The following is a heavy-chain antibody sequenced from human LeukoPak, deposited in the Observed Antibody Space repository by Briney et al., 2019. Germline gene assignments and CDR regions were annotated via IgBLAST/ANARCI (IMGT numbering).Heavy chain of an antibody. V-gene: IGHV4-30-4*01. D-gene: IGHD4-17*01. Sequence: PSETLSLTCTVSGGSISSGDYYWSWIRQPPGKGLEWIGYIYYSGSTYYNPSLKSRVTISVDTSKKQFSLKLSSVTAADTAVYYCASGGGSHYGDQINLIFDYWGQGTLVTVSS. J-gene: IGHJ4*02. CDR1: GGSISSGDYY. CDR3: ASGGGSHYGDQINLIFDY. CDR2: IYYSGST.